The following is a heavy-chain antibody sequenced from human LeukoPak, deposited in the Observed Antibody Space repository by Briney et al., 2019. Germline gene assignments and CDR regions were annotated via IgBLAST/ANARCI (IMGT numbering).Heavy chain of an antibody. V-gene: IGHV4-34*01. D-gene: IGHD1-26*01. CDR1: GGSFSGYY. J-gene: IGHJ4*02. Sequence: SETLSLTCAVYGGSFSGYYWSWIRQPPGKGLEWVGEINHSGSTNYNPSLKNRVTMSVDTSKNQFSLTLNSVTAADTAVYYCARGNPSGSSAAFDYWGQGTLVTVSS. CDR2: INHSGST. CDR3: ARGNPSGSSAAFDY.